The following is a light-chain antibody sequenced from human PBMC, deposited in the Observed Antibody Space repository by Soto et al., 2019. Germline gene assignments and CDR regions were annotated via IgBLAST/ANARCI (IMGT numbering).Light chain of an antibody. CDR3: CSYAGSSTYV. V-gene: IGLV2-23*01. J-gene: IGLJ1*01. Sequence: QRVLAPPASVAVSPGQSITISCTATSGHGGSYSRFSWYQQHPGKAPKLMSYEGSKRPSGVSNRFSGSKSGNTASLTISGLQAEDEADDYCCSYAGSSTYVFGTGTKVTVL. CDR2: EGS. CDR1: SGHGGSYSR.